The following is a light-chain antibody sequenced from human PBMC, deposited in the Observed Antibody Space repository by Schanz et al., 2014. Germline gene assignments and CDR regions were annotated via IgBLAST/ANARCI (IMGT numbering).Light chain of an antibody. V-gene: IGLV2-8*01. CDR3: NSYAGSNNWV. CDR2: EVT. J-gene: IGLJ3*02. CDR1: SSDIGAYDH. Sequence: QSALTQPPSASGSPGQSVTISCTGTSSDIGAYDHVSWYQQHPGKAPKLMIYEVTKRPSGVPDRFSGSKSGNTASLTVSGLQAEDEADYYCNSYAGSNNWVFGGGTKLTVL.